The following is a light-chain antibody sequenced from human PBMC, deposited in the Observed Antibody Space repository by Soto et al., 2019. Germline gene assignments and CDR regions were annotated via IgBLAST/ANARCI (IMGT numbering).Light chain of an antibody. CDR1: QSVSSY. J-gene: IGKJ2*01. V-gene: IGKV3-11*01. Sequence: EIVLTQSPATLSLSPGERATLSCRASQSVSSYLAWYQQKPGQAPRLLIYDASNRATGIPARFSGSGSGTDFTLTISSLEPEDFAVYYCQLRSNWPFAYTFGQGTKLEIK. CDR2: DAS. CDR3: QLRSNWPFAYT.